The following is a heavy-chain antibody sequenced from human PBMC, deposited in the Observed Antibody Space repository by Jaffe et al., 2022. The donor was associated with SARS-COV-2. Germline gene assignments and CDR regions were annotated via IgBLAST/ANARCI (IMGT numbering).Heavy chain of an antibody. CDR1: GFTFSSYS. Sequence: EVQLVESGGGLVKPGGSLRLSCAASGFTFSSYSMNWVRQAPGKGLEWVSSISSSSSYIYYADSVKGRFTISRDNAKNSLYLQMNSLRAEDTAVYYCARDGSSWYAFDIWGQGTMVTVSS. CDR3: ARDGSSWYAFDI. CDR2: ISSSSSYI. D-gene: IGHD6-13*01. V-gene: IGHV3-21*01. J-gene: IGHJ3*02.